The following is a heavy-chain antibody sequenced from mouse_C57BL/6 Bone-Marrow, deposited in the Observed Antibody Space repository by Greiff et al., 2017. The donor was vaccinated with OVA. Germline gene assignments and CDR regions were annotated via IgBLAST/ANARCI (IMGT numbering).Heavy chain of an antibody. V-gene: IGHV14-4*01. CDR2: IDPENGDT. CDR1: GFNIKDDY. J-gene: IGHJ4*01. CDR3: TPSRQLRLPEAMDY. Sequence: EVQLQQSGAELVRPGASVKLSCTASGFNIKDDYMHWVKQRPEQGLEWIGWIDPENGDTEYASKFQGKATITADTSSNTAYLQLSSLTSEDTAVYYCTPSRQLRLPEAMDYWGQGTSVTVSS. D-gene: IGHD3-2*02.